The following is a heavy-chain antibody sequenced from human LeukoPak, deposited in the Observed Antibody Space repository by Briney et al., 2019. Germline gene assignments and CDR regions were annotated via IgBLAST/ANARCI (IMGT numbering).Heavy chain of an antibody. CDR3: ARESGSVPFYNALTGREDYYFYYMDV. CDR1: GYTFTSYY. D-gene: IGHD3-9*01. V-gene: IGHV1-46*01. Sequence: ASVKVSCKASGYTFTSYYMHWVRQAPGQGLEWMGIINPSGGSTSYAQKFQGRVTMTRDTSTSTVYMELSSLKFDDSAVYFCARESGSVPFYNALTGREDYYFYYMDVWGKGTTVTVSS. CDR2: INPSGGST. J-gene: IGHJ6*03.